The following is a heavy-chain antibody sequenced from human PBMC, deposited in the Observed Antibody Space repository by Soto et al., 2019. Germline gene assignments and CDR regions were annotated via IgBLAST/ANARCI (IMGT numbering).Heavy chain of an antibody. Sequence: GGSLRLSCAVSGSTFNDYYMSWIRQAPGKGLEWISYISGGGSTTYHADSVRGRFTISRDNAKNSLFLQMNSLRAEDTAVYYCAREVRTSGWFRRLDSWGQGILVTVSS. V-gene: IGHV3-11*01. D-gene: IGHD6-19*01. J-gene: IGHJ4*02. CDR3: AREVRTSGWFRRLDS. CDR2: ISGGGSTT. CDR1: GSTFNDYY.